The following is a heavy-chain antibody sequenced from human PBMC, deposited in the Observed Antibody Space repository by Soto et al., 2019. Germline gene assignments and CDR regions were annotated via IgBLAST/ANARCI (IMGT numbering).Heavy chain of an antibody. D-gene: IGHD2-15*01. CDR3: ASRHCSGGSCYNHGFDS. V-gene: IGHV4-39*01. Sequence: PSEILSLTCTVSGASLSSISYYWGWIRQPPGKGLEWVGSIFFTGNIYYNPSLKSRVTISVDTSRNQFSLMVNSVTAADTAVYYCASRHCSGGSCYNHGFDSWGQGALVTVSS. CDR2: IFFTGNI. J-gene: IGHJ4*02. CDR1: GASLSSISYY.